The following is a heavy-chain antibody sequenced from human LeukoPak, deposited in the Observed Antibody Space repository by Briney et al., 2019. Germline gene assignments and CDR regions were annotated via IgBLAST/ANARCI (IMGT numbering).Heavy chain of an antibody. V-gene: IGHV4-59*01. D-gene: IGHD5-18*01. CDR3: ARDSSYGRGDFDY. J-gene: IGHJ4*02. CDR1: GGSISSYY. CDR2: IYYSGST. Sequence: SETLSLTCTVSGGSISSYYWGWIRQPPGKGLEWIGYIYYSGSTNYNPSLKSRVTISVDTSKNQFSLKLSSVTAADTAVYYCARDSSYGRGDFDYWGQGTLVTVSS.